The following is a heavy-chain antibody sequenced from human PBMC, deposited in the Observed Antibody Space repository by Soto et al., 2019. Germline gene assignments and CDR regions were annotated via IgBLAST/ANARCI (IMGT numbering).Heavy chain of an antibody. CDR3: ARGRAIFGVVIIRNWFDP. CDR1: GGSFSCYY. CDR2: INHSGST. J-gene: IGHJ5*02. Sequence: SETLSLTCAVYGGSFSCYYWSWIRQPPGKGLEWIGEINHSGSTNYNPSLKSRVTTSVDTSKNQFSLKLSSVTAADTAVYYCARGRAIFGVVIIRNWFDPWGQGTLVTVSS. V-gene: IGHV4-34*01. D-gene: IGHD3-3*01.